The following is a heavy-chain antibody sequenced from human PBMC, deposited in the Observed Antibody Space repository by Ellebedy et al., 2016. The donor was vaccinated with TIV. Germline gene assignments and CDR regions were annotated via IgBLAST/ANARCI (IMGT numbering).Heavy chain of an antibody. D-gene: IGHD1-1*01. CDR1: GGSISSYY. CDR2: IYYSGST. Sequence: MPSETLSLTCTVSGGSISSYYWSWIRQPPGKGLEWIGYIYYSGSTYYNPSLKSRVTISVDTSKNQFSLKLSSVTAADTAVYYCARATAGFDYWGQGTLVTVSS. V-gene: IGHV4-59*12. J-gene: IGHJ4*02. CDR3: ARATAGFDY.